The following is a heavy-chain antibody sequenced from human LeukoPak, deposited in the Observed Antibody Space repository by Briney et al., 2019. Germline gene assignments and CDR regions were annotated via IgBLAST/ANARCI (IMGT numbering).Heavy chain of an antibody. CDR2: IYPGDSDT. CDR3: ARRLDGDYTNWFDP. J-gene: IGHJ5*02. Sequence: GGSLKISCEGSGSLFTSYWIGWGRQMPGKGLEWMGIIYPGDSDTRYSPSFQGQVTISADKSISTAYLQWSSLKASDTAMYYCARRLDGDYTNWFDPWGQGTLVTVSS. D-gene: IGHD4-17*01. V-gene: IGHV5-51*01. CDR1: GSLFTSYW.